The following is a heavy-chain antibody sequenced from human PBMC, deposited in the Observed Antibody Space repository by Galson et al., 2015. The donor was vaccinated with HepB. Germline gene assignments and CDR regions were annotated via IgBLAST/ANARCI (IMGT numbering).Heavy chain of an antibody. J-gene: IGHJ3*02. D-gene: IGHD6-19*01. Sequence: SLRLSCAASGFTFSSYAMHWVRQAPGKGLEWVAVISDDGSNKYYADSVKGRFTISRDNSKNTLYLQMNSLRAEDTAVYYCAREYSSGWYAARGRAFDIWGQGTMVTVSS. CDR3: AREYSSGWYAARGRAFDI. V-gene: IGHV3-30-3*01. CDR2: ISDDGSNK. CDR1: GFTFSSYA.